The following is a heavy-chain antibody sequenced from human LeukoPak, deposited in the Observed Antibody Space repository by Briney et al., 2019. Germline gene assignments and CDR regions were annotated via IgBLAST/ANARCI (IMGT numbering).Heavy chain of an antibody. CDR3: AKDQCSSTSCYTGDWFDP. D-gene: IGHD2-2*02. J-gene: IGHJ5*02. CDR2: IRYDGSNK. CDR1: GFTFSSYG. Sequence: PGGSLRLSCAASGFTFSSYGMHWVRQAPGKGLEWVAFIRYDGSNKYYADSVKGRFTISRDNSKNTLYLQMNSLRAEDTAVYYCAKDQCSSTSCYTGDWFDPWGQGTLVTVSS. V-gene: IGHV3-30*02.